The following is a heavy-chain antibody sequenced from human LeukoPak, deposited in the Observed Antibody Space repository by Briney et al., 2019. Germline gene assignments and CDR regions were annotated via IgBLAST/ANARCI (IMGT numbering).Heavy chain of an antibody. Sequence: GGSLRLSCAASGFTFSSYGMHWVRQAPGKGLEWVVVIWYDGSNKYYADSVKGRFTISRDNSKNTLYLQMNSLRAEDTAVYYCARGKTAVDDAFDIWGQGTMVTVSS. D-gene: IGHD2-21*02. CDR3: ARGKTAVDDAFDI. V-gene: IGHV3-33*01. CDR2: IWYDGSNK. CDR1: GFTFSSYG. J-gene: IGHJ3*02.